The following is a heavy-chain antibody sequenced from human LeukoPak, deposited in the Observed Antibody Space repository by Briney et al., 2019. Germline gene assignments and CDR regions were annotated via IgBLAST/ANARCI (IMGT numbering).Heavy chain of an antibody. CDR2: INPKSGGT. V-gene: IGHV1-2*02. D-gene: IGHD6-19*01. J-gene: IGHJ4*02. Sequence: ASVKVSCKASRYMFTDYYIHWVRQAPGQGLEWLGWINPKSGGTNYAQKFQGRVTMTRDTSITTANMELSRLTPDDTAVYYCARFVLGNVAGYFDHWGQGTLVTVSS. CDR1: RYMFTDYY. CDR3: ARFVLGNVAGYFDH.